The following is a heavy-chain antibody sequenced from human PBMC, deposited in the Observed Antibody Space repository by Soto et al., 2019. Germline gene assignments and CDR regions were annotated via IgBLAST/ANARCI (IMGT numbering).Heavy chain of an antibody. J-gene: IGHJ6*02. Sequence: GGSLRLSCAASGFTFSSYGMHWVRQAPGKGPEWVAVIWYDGSNKYYADSVKGRFTISRDNSKNTLYLQMNSLRAEDTAVYYCARAPEVRFLEWLLSHYYYYGMDVWGQGTTVTVSS. CDR1: GFTFSSYG. D-gene: IGHD3-3*01. CDR2: IWYDGSNK. V-gene: IGHV3-33*01. CDR3: ARAPEVRFLEWLLSHYYYYGMDV.